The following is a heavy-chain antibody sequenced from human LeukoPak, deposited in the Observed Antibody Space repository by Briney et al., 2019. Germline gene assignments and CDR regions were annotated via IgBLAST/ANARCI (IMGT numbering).Heavy chain of an antibody. Sequence: PSETLSLTCTVSGGSISSGDYYWSWIRQPPGKGLEWIGYIYYSGNTNYNPSLKSRVTISVDTSKNQFSLKLSSVTAADTAVYYCARGESIAARPLDYWGQGTLVTVSS. V-gene: IGHV4-61*08. J-gene: IGHJ4*02. D-gene: IGHD6-6*01. CDR2: IYYSGNT. CDR1: GGSISSGDYY. CDR3: ARGESIAARPLDY.